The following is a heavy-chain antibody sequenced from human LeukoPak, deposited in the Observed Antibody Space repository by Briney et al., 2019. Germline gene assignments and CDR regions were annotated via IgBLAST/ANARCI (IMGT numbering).Heavy chain of an antibody. J-gene: IGHJ4*02. CDR3: ARRAYGSGSFNRYHFDY. CDR2: IYYSGST. CDR1: GGSISNYY. V-gene: IGHV4-59*08. D-gene: IGHD3-10*01. Sequence: SETLSLTCTVSGGSISNYYWSWIRQPPGKGLEWIGYIYYSGSTNYNPSLKSRVTISVDTSSNQFSLKLNSVTAADTAVYYRARRAYGSGSFNRYHFDYWGQGTLVAVSS.